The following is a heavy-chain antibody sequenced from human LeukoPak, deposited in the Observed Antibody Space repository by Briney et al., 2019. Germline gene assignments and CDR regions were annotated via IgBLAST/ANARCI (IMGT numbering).Heavy chain of an antibody. V-gene: IGHV4-39*01. CDR1: DGSISSSGYY. Sequence: SETLSLTCTVSDGSISSSGYYWGWIRQPPGKGLEWIGSIYKSGSTYSNPSLKSRVTISVDTSKNQFSLKLSSVTAADTAVYYDVRHIGYRYGLLDYWGQGTLVTVSS. J-gene: IGHJ4*02. CDR2: IYKSGST. CDR3: VRHIGYRYGLLDY. D-gene: IGHD4-17*01.